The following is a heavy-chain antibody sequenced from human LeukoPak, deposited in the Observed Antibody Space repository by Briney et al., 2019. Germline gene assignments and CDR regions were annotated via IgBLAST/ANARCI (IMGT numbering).Heavy chain of an antibody. V-gene: IGHV4-39*07. D-gene: IGHD6-19*01. CDR3: ARDHSSGVFDY. CDR2: IYYSGST. J-gene: IGHJ4*02. Sequence: RPSETLSLTCTVSGGSISSSSYYWGWIRQPPGKGLEWIGSIYYSGSTYYNPSLKSRVTISVDTSKNQFSLKLSSVTAADTAVYYCARDHSSGVFDYWGQGTLVTVSS. CDR1: GGSISSSSYY.